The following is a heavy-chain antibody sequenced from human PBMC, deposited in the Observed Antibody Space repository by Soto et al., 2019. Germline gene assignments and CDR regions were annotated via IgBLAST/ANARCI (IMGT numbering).Heavy chain of an antibody. D-gene: IGHD4-17*01. J-gene: IGHJ4*02. V-gene: IGHV4-39*01. Sequence: SATLSLTCSVSGGSISSSKNHWGWIRQPPGKGLEWIGNIYYSESTYYNPSLKSRVTISVDTSKNQFSLRLTSVTAADTAVYYCATHPPYGPLDHWGQGTLVTVPQ. CDR3: ATHPPYGPLDH. CDR1: GGSISSSKNH. CDR2: IYYSEST.